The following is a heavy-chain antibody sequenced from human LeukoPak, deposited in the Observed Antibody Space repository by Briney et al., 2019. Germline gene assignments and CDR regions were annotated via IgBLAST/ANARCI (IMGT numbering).Heavy chain of an antibody. CDR2: IYHSGST. V-gene: IGHV4-38-2*02. J-gene: IGHJ5*02. CDR1: GYSISSGYY. Sequence: SETLSLTCTVSGYSISSGYYWGWTRQPPGKGLEWIGSIYHSGSTYYNPSLKSRVTITVDTSKNQFSLKLSSVTAADTAVYYCARAYRSSWCANWFDPWGQGTLVTVSS. D-gene: IGHD6-13*01. CDR3: ARAYRSSWCANWFDP.